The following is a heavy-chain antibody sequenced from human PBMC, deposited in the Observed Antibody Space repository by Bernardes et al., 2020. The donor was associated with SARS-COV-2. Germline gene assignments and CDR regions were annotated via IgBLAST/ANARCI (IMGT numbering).Heavy chain of an antibody. CDR1: GGSISSISYY. J-gene: IGHJ4*02. CDR2: IYYSGST. D-gene: IGHD5-12*01. CDR3: ASYIVATNLRFDY. V-gene: IGHV4-39*01. Sequence: SETLSLTCTVSGGSISSISYYWGWLLQPPGKGLEWIGSIYYSGSTYYNPSLKSRVTISVDTSKNQFSLKLSSVTAADTAVYYCASYIVATNLRFDYWGQGTLVTVSS.